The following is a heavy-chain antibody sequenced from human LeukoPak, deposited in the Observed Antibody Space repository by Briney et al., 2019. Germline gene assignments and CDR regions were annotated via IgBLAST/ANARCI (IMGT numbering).Heavy chain of an antibody. D-gene: IGHD2-2*01. CDR2: ISAYNGDT. V-gene: IGHV1-18*01. CDR3: ARRGGGYCTSTRCCCMDV. CDR1: GYTFTNYG. J-gene: IGHJ6*03. Sequence: ASVKVSCKASGYTFTNYGITWVRQAPGQGLEWMGWISAYNGDTNFAQKFQGRVTMTTDTSMSTAYMELRTLRSDDTAVYYCARRGGGYCTSTRCCCMDVWGKGTTVTVSS.